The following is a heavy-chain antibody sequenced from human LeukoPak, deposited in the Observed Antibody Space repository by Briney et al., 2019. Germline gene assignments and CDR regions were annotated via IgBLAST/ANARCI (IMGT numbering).Heavy chain of an antibody. D-gene: IGHD2-2*03. CDR2: ISYDGSNR. Sequence: PGGSLRLSCAASGFTFSSYGMHWVRQAPGKGLEWVAVISYDGSNRYYADSVKGRFTISRDNSKNTLYLQMNSLRAEDTAVYYCAKDLGYCSSTSCYDYYYYGMDVWGQRTTVTVSS. V-gene: IGHV3-30*18. CDR3: AKDLGYCSSTSCYDYYYYGMDV. J-gene: IGHJ6*02. CDR1: GFTFSSYG.